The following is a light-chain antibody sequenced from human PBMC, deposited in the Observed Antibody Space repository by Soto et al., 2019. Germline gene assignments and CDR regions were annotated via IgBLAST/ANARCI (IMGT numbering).Light chain of an antibody. J-gene: IGLJ2*01. Sequence: SYKLTQPPSVSVAPGKTARITCGGNNIGSKRVHWYQQKPGQAPILVIYYDSDRPSGIPERFSGSNSGNTATLTISRVEAGDEADYYCQVWDSSSDHLFGGGTKLTVL. CDR3: QVWDSSSDHL. V-gene: IGLV3-21*04. CDR2: YDS. CDR1: NIGSKR.